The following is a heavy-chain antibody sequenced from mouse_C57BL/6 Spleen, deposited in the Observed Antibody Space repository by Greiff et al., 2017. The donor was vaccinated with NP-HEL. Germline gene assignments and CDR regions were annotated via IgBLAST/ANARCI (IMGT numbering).Heavy chain of an antibody. CDR3: ARGGVRWYYYAMDY. CDR2: INPNNGGT. Sequence: VQLKQSGPELVKPGASVKISCKASGYTFTDYYMNWVKQSHGKSLEWIGDINPNNGGTSYNQKFKGKATLTVDKSSSTAYMELRSLTSEDSAVYYCARGGVRWYYYAMDYWGQGTSVTVSS. CDR1: GYTFTDYY. V-gene: IGHV1-26*01. J-gene: IGHJ4*01. D-gene: IGHD2-14*01.